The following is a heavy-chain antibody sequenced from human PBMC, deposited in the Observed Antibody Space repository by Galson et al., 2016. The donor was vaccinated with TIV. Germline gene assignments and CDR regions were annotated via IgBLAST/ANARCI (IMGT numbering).Heavy chain of an antibody. J-gene: IGHJ6*03. V-gene: IGHV1-69*13. D-gene: IGHD5-18*01. CDR3: ARSEYSYGKYYYYYYMDG. CDR2: IIPIFGTA. CDR1: GGTFSSYA. Sequence: SVKVSCKASGGTFSSYAISWVRQAPGQGLEWMGGIIPIFGTANYAQKFQGRVTITADESTSTAYMELSSLRSEDTAVFYCARSEYSYGKYYYYYYMDGWGKGTTVIVSS.